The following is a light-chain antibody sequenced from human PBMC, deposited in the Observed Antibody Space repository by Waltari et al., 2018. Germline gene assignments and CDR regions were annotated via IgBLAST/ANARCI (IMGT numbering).Light chain of an antibody. Sequence: QSFLTQPPSLSAAPGQKVTISCSGRTSDIGSYFLPWYQQLPGTAPKLLFYDNDKRPSGTPDRFSASKSGTSATLAITGLQTGDEAHYYCGTWDSSLSTVVFGGGTKLTVL. CDR3: GTWDSSLSTVV. CDR2: DND. J-gene: IGLJ3*02. CDR1: TSDIGSYF. V-gene: IGLV1-51*01.